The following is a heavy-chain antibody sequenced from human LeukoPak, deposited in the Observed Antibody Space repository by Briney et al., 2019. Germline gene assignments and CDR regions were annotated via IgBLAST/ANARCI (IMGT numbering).Heavy chain of an antibody. CDR1: GYSISRGYY. V-gene: IGHV4-38-2*01. CDR2: IYHIGST. Sequence: SETLSLTCVVSGYSISRGYYWAWIRQPPGKGREWIGTIYHIGSTYYTPSLGSRFTISVDTAKNEFSLNMKSVTAADTAVSYCERAGWIITSGIAYWGQGALVTASS. J-gene: IGHJ4*02. D-gene: IGHD3-10*01. CDR3: ERAGWIITSGIAY.